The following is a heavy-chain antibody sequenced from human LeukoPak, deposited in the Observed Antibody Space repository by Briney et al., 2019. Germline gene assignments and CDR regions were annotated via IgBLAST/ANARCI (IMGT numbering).Heavy chain of an antibody. Sequence: GGSLRLSCAASGFTFSSYGMSWVRQAPGKGLEWVSAISGSGGSTYYADSVKGRFTISRDNSKNTLYLQMNSLRAEDTAVYYCAKGTGRGPYTMRSYYYMDVWGKGTTVTISS. J-gene: IGHJ6*03. CDR2: ISGSGGST. CDR1: GFTFSSYG. D-gene: IGHD3-22*01. V-gene: IGHV3-23*01. CDR3: AKGTGRGPYTMRSYYYMDV.